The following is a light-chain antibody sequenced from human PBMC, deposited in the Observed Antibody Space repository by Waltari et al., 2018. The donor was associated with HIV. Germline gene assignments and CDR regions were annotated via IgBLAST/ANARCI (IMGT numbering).Light chain of an antibody. CDR1: SLKTYF. Sequence: SSELTQDPTMSVALGQTVSITCQGESLKTYFATWYQQRPGLAPVLVIYGKNKRPSGIWDRFSGSASGDTASLTITRIRAEDEAVYFCGSRKSFSSQLGTFGGGTQLTVL. CDR3: GSRKSFSSQLGT. J-gene: IGLJ2*01. V-gene: IGLV3-19*01. CDR2: GKN.